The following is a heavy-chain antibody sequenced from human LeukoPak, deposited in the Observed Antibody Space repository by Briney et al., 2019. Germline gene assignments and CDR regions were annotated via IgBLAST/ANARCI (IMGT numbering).Heavy chain of an antibody. D-gene: IGHD6-6*01. V-gene: IGHV3-7*01. CDR1: GFPFSSYW. CDR2: IKQDGSEK. Sequence: GGSLRLSCAASGFPFSSYWMSWVRQAPGEGLEWVANIKQDGSEKYYADSVKGRFTISRDNSKNTLYLQMNSLRAEDTAVYYCARGFAARSFVGYWGQGTLVTVSS. CDR3: ARGFAARSFVGY. J-gene: IGHJ4*02.